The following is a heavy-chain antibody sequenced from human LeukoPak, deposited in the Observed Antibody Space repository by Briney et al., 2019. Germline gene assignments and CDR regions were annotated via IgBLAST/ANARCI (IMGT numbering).Heavy chain of an antibody. V-gene: IGHV1-69*06. CDR1: GGTFSSYD. D-gene: IGHD4-17*01. Sequence: GASVKVSCKASGGTFSSYDIRWVRQAPGQGLEWMGGIIPIFGTANYAQKFQGRVTITADKSTSTAYMELSSLRSEDTAVYYCARTDYGDPSFDYWGQGTLATVPS. J-gene: IGHJ4*02. CDR3: ARTDYGDPSFDY. CDR2: IIPIFGTA.